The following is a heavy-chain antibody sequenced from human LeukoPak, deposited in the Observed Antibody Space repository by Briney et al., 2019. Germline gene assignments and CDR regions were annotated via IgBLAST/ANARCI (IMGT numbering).Heavy chain of an antibody. CDR3: AKFGSYPDY. CDR2: ISFDGSNK. V-gene: IGHV3-30*18. J-gene: IGHJ4*02. CDR1: GFTFINFG. Sequence: QAGGSLSFSGEASGFTFINFGLHGVRKPPGKGLEWVAVISFDGSNKYYADSVKGRFTISRDNSKNTLYLQMNSLRAEDTAVYYCAKFGSYPDYWGQGTLVTVSS. D-gene: IGHD3-10*01.